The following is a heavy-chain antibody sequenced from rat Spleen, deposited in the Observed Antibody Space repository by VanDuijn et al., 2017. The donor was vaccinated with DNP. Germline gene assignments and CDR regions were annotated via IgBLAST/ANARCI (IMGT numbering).Heavy chain of an antibody. CDR1: GYSLTSSY. CDR3: ARWSDYFDY. J-gene: IGHJ2*01. Sequence: EVQLQESGPGLVKPSQSLSLTCSVTGYSLTSSYRWNWIRKFPGNKLEWIGHISYSGSTSYNPSLKSRISITRDTSKNQFFLHLNSVTTEDTATYYCARWSDYFDYWGQGVMVTVSS. V-gene: IGHV3-1*01. CDR2: ISYSGST.